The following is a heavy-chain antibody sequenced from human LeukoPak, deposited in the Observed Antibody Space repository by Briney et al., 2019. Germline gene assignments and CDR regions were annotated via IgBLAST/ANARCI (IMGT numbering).Heavy chain of an antibody. D-gene: IGHD3-22*01. CDR1: GGSFSAYY. V-gene: IGHV4-59*10. CDR3: ARGGGLYYYDSSGYLFDY. CDR2: IYTSVST. J-gene: IGHJ4*02. Sequence: SETLSLTCAVYGGSFSAYYWSWIRQPAGKGLEWIGRIYTSVSTNYNPSLKSRVTMSVDTSKNQFSLKLSSVTAADTAVYYCARGGGLYYYDSSGYLFDYWGQGTLVTVSS.